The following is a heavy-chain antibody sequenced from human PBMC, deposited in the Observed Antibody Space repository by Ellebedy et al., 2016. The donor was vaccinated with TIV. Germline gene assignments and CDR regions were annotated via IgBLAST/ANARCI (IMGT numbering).Heavy chain of an antibody. CDR2: IRIKADGETT. CDR1: GFSFSKAY. J-gene: IGHJ6*02. CDR3: TTAFVLYGMDV. Sequence: GESLKISCAGSGFSFSKAYMAWVRQAPGKGLGWVGRIRIKADGETTEYAAPAKDIFTIARDDSKNTLYLKMNSLKAEDTAVYYCTTAFVLYGMDVWGQGTTVTVSS. V-gene: IGHV3-15*01.